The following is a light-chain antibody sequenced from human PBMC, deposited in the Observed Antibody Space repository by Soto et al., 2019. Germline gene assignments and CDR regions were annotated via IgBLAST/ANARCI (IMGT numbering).Light chain of an antibody. Sequence: EIVLTQFPATLSLSPGETATLSCRASQSVLTYLGWYQQKPGQAPRLLISDASTRASGIPARFSGSGSGTDFTLTIGSLEPEDFAVYYCQQRSNLVSFGPGTRLEIK. V-gene: IGKV3-11*01. J-gene: IGKJ5*01. CDR3: QQRSNLVS. CDR2: DAS. CDR1: QSVLTY.